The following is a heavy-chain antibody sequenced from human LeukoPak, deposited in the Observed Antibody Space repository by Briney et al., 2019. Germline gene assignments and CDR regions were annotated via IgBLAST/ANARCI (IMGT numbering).Heavy chain of an antibody. V-gene: IGHV3-11*04. CDR1: GFTFSDYY. CDR2: ISSSGSTI. Sequence: TTGGSLRLSCAASGFTFSDYYVSWIRQAPGKGLEWVSYISSSGSTIYYACSVKGRFTISRDNAKNSLYLQMNSLRAEDTAVYYCAREAGYSSSWYSDYWGQGTLVTVSS. D-gene: IGHD6-13*01. CDR3: AREAGYSSSWYSDY. J-gene: IGHJ4*02.